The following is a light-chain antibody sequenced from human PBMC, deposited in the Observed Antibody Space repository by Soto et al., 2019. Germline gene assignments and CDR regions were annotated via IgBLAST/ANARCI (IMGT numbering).Light chain of an antibody. CDR2: GAS. V-gene: IGKV3-20*01. J-gene: IGKJ3*01. CDR1: QSVSSSY. Sequence: EIVLTQSPGTLSLSPGERATLSCRASQSVSSSYLAWYQQKPGQAPRLLIYGASSRATGIPDRFSGSGSGTYFTLTISSLEPEDFAVYYCQQYGSSPFTFGPGTKVYIK. CDR3: QQYGSSPFT.